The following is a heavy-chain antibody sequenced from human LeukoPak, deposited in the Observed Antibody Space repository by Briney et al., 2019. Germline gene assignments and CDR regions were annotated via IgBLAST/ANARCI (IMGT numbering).Heavy chain of an antibody. CDR3: AREGNHYDILTGYYYAYYFDY. Sequence: PGRSLRPSCAASGFTFSSYAMQWVRQAPGKGLEWVAVISYDGSNKYYADSVKGRFTISRDNSKNTLYLQMNSLRAEDTAVYYCAREGNHYDILTGYYYAYYFDYWGQGTLVTVSS. D-gene: IGHD3-9*01. CDR2: ISYDGSNK. CDR1: GFTFSSYA. V-gene: IGHV3-30-3*01. J-gene: IGHJ4*02.